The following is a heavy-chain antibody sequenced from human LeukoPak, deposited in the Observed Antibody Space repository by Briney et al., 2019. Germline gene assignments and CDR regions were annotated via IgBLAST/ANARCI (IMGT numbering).Heavy chain of an antibody. Sequence: GGSLRLSCAASGFTFSSYGMHWVRQAPGKGLEWVAFIRYDGSNKYYADSVKGRFTISRDNSKNTLYLQMNSLRAEDTAVHYCARVREQQINYYYYYYMDVWGKGTTVTVSS. J-gene: IGHJ6*03. V-gene: IGHV3-30*02. CDR1: GFTFSSYG. D-gene: IGHD6-13*01. CDR3: ARVREQQINYYYYYYMDV. CDR2: IRYDGSNK.